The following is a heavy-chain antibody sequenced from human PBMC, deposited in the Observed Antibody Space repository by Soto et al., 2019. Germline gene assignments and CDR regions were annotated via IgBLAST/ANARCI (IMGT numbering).Heavy chain of an antibody. Sequence: QVQLVQSGAEVQKPGSSVKVSCKASGGTFSSYAISWVRQAPGQGLEWMGGIIPIFGTANYAQKFQGRVTITADKSTSTAYMELSSLRSEDTAVYYCARDLSSGWYPYYFDSWGQGTLVTVSS. CDR2: IIPIFGTA. CDR3: ARDLSSGWYPYYFDS. V-gene: IGHV1-69*06. D-gene: IGHD6-19*01. J-gene: IGHJ4*02. CDR1: GGTFSSYA.